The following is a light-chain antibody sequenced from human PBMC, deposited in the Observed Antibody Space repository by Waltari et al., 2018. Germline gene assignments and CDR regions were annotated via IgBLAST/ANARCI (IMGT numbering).Light chain of an antibody. CDR3: ASYTSHSHVV. CDR2: DVS. V-gene: IGLV2-14*01. Sequence: QSALPHPASVSGSPGQSITISCPGTSSDVVGYTYVSWYQQHPGKVPKLMIFDVSNRPSGVSNRFSGSKSGNTASLTISGLQAEDEADYYCASYTSHSHVVFGGGTKLTVL. J-gene: IGLJ2*01. CDR1: SSDVVGYTY.